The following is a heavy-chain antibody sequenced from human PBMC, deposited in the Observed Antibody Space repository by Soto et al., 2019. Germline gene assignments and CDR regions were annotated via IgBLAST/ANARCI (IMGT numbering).Heavy chain of an antibody. CDR1: GVTFSNAW. Sequence: PGGSLRLSCAASGVTFSNAWMSGVRQAPGKGLEWVGRIKSKTDGGITDYAAPVKGRFTISRDDSKTTRYLQMNSMKTEDTAVHYCTKPMVRAIPSFDYWGPGTLVTVSS. CDR2: IKSKTDGGIT. J-gene: IGHJ4*02. D-gene: IGHD2-21*01. V-gene: IGHV3-15*01. CDR3: TKPMVRAIPSFDY.